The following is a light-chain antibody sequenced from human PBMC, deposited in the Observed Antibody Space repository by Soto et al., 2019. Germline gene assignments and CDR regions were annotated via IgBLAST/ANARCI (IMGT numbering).Light chain of an antibody. Sequence: EIVMAQSPATLSVSPGERATLSCRASQSVSSNLAWYQQKRGQAPRLLIYGASSRATGIPARFSGSGSGTEFTLTISSLQSEDFAVYYCQQYNNWPRALTFGGGTKVDI. V-gene: IGKV3-15*01. CDR3: QQYNNWPRALT. CDR1: QSVSSN. CDR2: GAS. J-gene: IGKJ4*01.